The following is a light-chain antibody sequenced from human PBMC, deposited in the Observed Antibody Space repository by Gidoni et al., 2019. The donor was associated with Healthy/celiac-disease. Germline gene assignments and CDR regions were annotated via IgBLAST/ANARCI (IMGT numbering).Light chain of an antibody. J-gene: IGKJ2*04. CDR3: QQYGSSPCS. V-gene: IGKV3-20*01. CDR2: GAS. CDR1: QSVSSSY. Sequence: EIVLTQSPGTLSLSPGDRATLSCRASQSVSSSYLDWYQQKPGQAPRLLIYGASSRATGIPDRFIGSGSGTDFTLTISRLEPEDFAVYYCQQYGSSPCSFGQGTKLEIK.